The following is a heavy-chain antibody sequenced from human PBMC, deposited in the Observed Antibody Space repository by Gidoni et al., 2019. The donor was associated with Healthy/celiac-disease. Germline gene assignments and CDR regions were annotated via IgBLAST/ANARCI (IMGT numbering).Heavy chain of an antibody. CDR2: IYDSGST. CDR1: GGSISSSSYY. Sequence: QLQLQASGPGLVKPSETLSLTCTVPGGSISSSSYYWGWIRQPPGKGLEWIGSIYDSGSTYYNPSLKSRVTISVDTSKNQFSLKLSSVTAADTAVYYCARHILGSESIAVAGTSPWYFDLWGRGTLVTVSS. V-gene: IGHV4-39*01. D-gene: IGHD6-19*01. J-gene: IGHJ2*01. CDR3: ARHILGSESIAVAGTSPWYFDL.